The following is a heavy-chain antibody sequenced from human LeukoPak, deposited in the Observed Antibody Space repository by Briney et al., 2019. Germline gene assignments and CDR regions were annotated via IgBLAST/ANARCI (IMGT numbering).Heavy chain of an antibody. D-gene: IGHD2-15*01. CDR1: GFTFSDYY. CDR3: ARAGYYCSSTSCPDIVVVVAAPDY. J-gene: IGHJ4*02. V-gene: IGHV3-11*01. CDR2: ISSSGSTI. Sequence: PGGSLRLSCAASGFTFSDYYMSWIRQAPGKGLEWVSYISSSGSTIYYADSVKGRFTISRDNAKNSLYLQMNSLRAEDTAVYYCARAGYYCSSTSCPDIVVVVAAPDYWGQGTLVTVSS.